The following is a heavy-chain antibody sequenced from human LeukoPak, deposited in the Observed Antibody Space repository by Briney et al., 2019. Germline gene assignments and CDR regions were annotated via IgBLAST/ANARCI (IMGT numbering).Heavy chain of an antibody. CDR3: ARSADRSGYFREITLYYFDY. CDR2: ISNRGSTI. D-gene: IGHD3-22*01. CDR1: GFTFSDFY. J-gene: IGHJ4*02. V-gene: IGHV3-11*01. Sequence: GRSLRLSCAASGFTFSDFYMTWIRQAPGKGLEWVSYISNRGSTIHYADSVRGRFTISRDNAKKSLYLQMNGLRAEDTAVYYCARSADRSGYFREITLYYFDYWGQGTLVTVSS.